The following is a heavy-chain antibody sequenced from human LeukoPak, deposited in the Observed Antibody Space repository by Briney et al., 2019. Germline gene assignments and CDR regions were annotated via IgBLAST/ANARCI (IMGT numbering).Heavy chain of an antibody. V-gene: IGHV3-21*01. D-gene: IGHD6-19*01. CDR3: ARGGENSGFDY. Sequence: GGSLRLSCAASRFTFTNYSMNWVRQAPGKGLEWVSSISSLSNYIYYADSVKGRFTISRDSAKNSLYLQMNSLRAEDTALYYCARGGENSGFDYWGQGTLVTVSS. CDR1: RFTFTNYS. CDR2: ISSLSNYI. J-gene: IGHJ4*02.